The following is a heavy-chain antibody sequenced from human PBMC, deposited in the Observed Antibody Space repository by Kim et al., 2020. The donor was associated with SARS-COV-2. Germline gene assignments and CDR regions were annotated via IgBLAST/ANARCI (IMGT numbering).Heavy chain of an antibody. Sequence: DSVKGRFTISRDNAKNSLYLQMNSLRAEDTALYYCAKSSGWELLRGAFDIWGQGTMVTVSS. D-gene: IGHD1-26*01. V-gene: IGHV3-9*01. J-gene: IGHJ3*02. CDR3: AKSSGWELLRGAFDI.